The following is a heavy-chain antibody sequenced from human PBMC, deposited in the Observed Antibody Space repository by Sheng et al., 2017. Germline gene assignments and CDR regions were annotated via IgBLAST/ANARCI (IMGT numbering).Heavy chain of an antibody. D-gene: IGHD3-10*01. Sequence: EVQLVESGGGLVKPGGSLRLSCAASGFTFSSYSMNWVRQAPGKGLEWVSSISRSSSYKYYADSVKGRFTISRDNAKNSLYLQMNSLRAEDTAVYYCARDHGSGSYYDAFDIWGQGTMVTVSS. V-gene: IGHV3-21*01. CDR2: ISRSSSYK. CDR1: GFTFSSYS. J-gene: IGHJ3*02. CDR3: ARDHGSGSYYDAFDI.